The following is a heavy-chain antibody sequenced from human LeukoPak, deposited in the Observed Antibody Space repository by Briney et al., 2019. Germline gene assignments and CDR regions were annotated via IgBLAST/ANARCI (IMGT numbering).Heavy chain of an antibody. Sequence: SETLSLTCTVSGNSISSGDNYWSWIRQPPGEGLEWIGYLYYSGTTNNNPSLKSRATISVDTSKNQCSLKLTSVTAADTAVYYCARGSRDYDFWSGYSLIDYWGQGTLVTVSS. CDR2: LYYSGTT. J-gene: IGHJ4*02. V-gene: IGHV4-61*08. CDR1: GNSISSGDNY. D-gene: IGHD3-3*01. CDR3: ARGSRDYDFWSGYSLIDY.